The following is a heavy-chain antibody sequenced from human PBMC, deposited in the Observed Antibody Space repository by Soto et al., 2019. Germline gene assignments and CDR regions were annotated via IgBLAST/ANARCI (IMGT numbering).Heavy chain of an antibody. J-gene: IGHJ4*02. CDR3: ARGYYDSSGYYPIDY. CDR1: GYTFTSYD. Sequence: KVSCKASGYTFTSYDIMWVRQATGQGLEWMGWVNPNSGKTDSAQKFQGRVTMTWNTSIKTVYMELSGLRSEDTAVYYCARGYYDSSGYYPIDYWGQGTQVTVSS. CDR2: VNPNSGKT. D-gene: IGHD3-22*01. V-gene: IGHV1-8*01.